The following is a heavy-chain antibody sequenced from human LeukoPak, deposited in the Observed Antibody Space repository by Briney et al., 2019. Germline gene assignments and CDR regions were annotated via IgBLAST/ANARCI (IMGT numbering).Heavy chain of an antibody. D-gene: IGHD5-12*01. CDR3: ARGPHSAYDFDY. CDR1: GFTVSSNY. CDR2: IYSGGIT. Sequence: PGGSLRLSCAASGFTVSSNYMSWVRQAPGKGLEGVSVIYSGGITYYSDSVKGRFTISRHNSKNTLYLQMNSLRAEDTAVYYCARGPHSAYDFDYWGQGTLVTVSS. J-gene: IGHJ4*02. V-gene: IGHV3-53*04.